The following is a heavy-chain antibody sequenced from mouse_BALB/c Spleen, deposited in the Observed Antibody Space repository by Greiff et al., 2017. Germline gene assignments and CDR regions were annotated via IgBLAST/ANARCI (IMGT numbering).Heavy chain of an antibody. Sequence: QVQLKESGAELAKPGASVKMSCKASGYTFTSYWMHWVKQRPGQGLEWIGYINPSTGYTEYNQKFKDKATLTADKSSSTAYMQLSSLTSEDSAVYYCASDMITTMDYWGQGTSVTVSS. CDR3: ASDMITTMDY. CDR1: GYTFTSYW. J-gene: IGHJ4*01. V-gene: IGHV1-7*01. CDR2: INPSTGYT. D-gene: IGHD2-4*01.